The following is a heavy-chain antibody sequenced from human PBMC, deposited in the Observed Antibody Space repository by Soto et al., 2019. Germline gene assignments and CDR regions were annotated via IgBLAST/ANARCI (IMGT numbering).Heavy chain of an antibody. V-gene: IGHV3-30-3*01. CDR1: GFTFSSYA. D-gene: IGHD3-22*01. CDR2: ISYDGSNK. Sequence: QVQLVESGGGVVQPGRSLRLSCAASGFTFSSYAMHWVRQAPGKGLEWVAVISYDGSNKYYADSVKGRFTISRDNSKNTLYLQMNSLRAEDTAVYHCARDSYYDSSGYYSKDYWGQGTLVTVSS. CDR3: ARDSYYDSSGYYSKDY. J-gene: IGHJ4*02.